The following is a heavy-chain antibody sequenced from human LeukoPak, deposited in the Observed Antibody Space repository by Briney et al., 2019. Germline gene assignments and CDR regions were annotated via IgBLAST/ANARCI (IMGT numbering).Heavy chain of an antibody. D-gene: IGHD6-19*01. V-gene: IGHV1-46*01. CDR2: INPSGGST. CDR1: GYTFTSYY. J-gene: IGHJ5*02. CDR3: ARSYSSGWYDH. Sequence: ASVNVSCKASGYTFTSYYMHWVRQAPGQGLEWMGIINPSGGSTGYAQKFQGRVTMTRDTSTSTVYMELSSLRSEDTAVYYCARSYSSGWYDHWGQGTLVTVSS.